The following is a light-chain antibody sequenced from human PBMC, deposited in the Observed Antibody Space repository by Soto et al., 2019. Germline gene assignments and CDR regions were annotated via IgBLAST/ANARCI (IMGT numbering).Light chain of an antibody. Sequence: QSVLTQPPSASGTPGQRVTISCSGSSSNIGSNYVYWYQQLPGTAPKLLIYRNNQRPSGVPDRFSGSKSGTSASLAISGLRSEDEADYYCEAWDENLSGPYVFGTGTKVTVL. CDR1: SSNIGSNY. CDR3: EAWDENLSGPYV. CDR2: RNN. V-gene: IGLV1-47*01. J-gene: IGLJ1*01.